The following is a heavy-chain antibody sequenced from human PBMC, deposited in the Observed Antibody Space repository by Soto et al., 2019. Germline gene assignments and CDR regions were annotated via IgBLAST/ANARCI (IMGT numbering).Heavy chain of an antibody. CDR2: IYYSGST. V-gene: IGHV4-59*01. J-gene: IGHJ3*02. Sequence: SETLSLTCTVSGGSISSDYWSWIRQPPGKGLEWIGYIYYSGSTNYKPSLKSRVTISVDTSKHQLSLKLTSVTPADTAVYYCARGQDDSSGYHDAFDIWGQGTMVTVSS. CDR1: GGSISSDY. D-gene: IGHD3-22*01. CDR3: ARGQDDSSGYHDAFDI.